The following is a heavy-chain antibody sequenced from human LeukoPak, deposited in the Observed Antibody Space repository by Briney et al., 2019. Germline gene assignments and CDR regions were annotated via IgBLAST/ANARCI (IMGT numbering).Heavy chain of an antibody. V-gene: IGHV4-59*08. Sequence: SETLSLTCNVSGGSISSYYWSWIRQPPGKGLEWIGYIYYDGGTTYTPSLKSRVTISIDTSKYQFSLNLRSVTAADTAVYYCAAERVWFGELFPDFWGQGTLVTVSP. CDR3: AAERVWFGELFPDF. CDR1: GGSISSYY. D-gene: IGHD3-10*01. J-gene: IGHJ4*02. CDR2: IYYDGGT.